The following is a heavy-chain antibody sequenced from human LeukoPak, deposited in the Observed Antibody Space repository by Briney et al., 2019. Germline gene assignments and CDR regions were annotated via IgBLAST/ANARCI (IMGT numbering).Heavy chain of an antibody. Sequence: GGSLRLSCAASGFTFDDYGMSWVRQAPGKGLEWVSGINWNGGGTGYADSVKGRFTISRVNAKNSLYLQMNSLRAEDTAVYYCAKAMTTVTTKAPNFDYWGQGTLVTVSS. CDR2: INWNGGGT. J-gene: IGHJ4*02. CDR3: AKAMTTVTTKAPNFDY. CDR1: GFTFDDYG. V-gene: IGHV3-20*04. D-gene: IGHD4-17*01.